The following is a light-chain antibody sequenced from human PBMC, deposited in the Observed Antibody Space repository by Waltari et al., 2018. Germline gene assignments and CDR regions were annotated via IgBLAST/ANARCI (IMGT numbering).Light chain of an antibody. CDR2: DAS. V-gene: IGKV3-11*01. J-gene: IGKJ4*01. Sequence: EIVLTQSPTTLSLSIGERATLSCSASQNVGNYLAWYQKKPDQAPRLLISDASHRAAGIPDRFSGSGSGTDFTLTISSLQPEDFGVYYCQQRANWPLTFGGGTKVEIK. CDR3: QQRANWPLT. CDR1: QNVGNY.